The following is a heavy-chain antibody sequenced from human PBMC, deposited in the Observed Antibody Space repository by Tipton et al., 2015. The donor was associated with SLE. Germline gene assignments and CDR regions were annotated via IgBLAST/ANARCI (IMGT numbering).Heavy chain of an antibody. Sequence: TLSLTCAVSGYSISSGYYWGWIRQPPGKGLEWIGSIYHSGSTYYNPSLKSRVTISVDTSKNQFSLKLSSVTAADTAVYYCARNVLSGLWFGESFSPFDYWGQGTLVTVSS. CDR2: IYHSGST. CDR3: ARNVLSGLWFGESFSPFDY. CDR1: GYSISSGYY. D-gene: IGHD3-10*01. V-gene: IGHV4-38-2*01. J-gene: IGHJ4*02.